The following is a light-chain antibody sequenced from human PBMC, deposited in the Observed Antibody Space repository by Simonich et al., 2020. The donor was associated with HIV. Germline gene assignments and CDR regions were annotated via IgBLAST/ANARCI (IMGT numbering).Light chain of an antibody. CDR1: QSVSSY. Sequence: EIVLTQSPATLSLSPGERATLSCRASQSVSSYLAWYQQKPGQAPRLLIYDASNRATVIPARFSGSVSGTDFTLTISSLEPEDFAVYYCQQRGHWPRLTFGGGTKVEIK. CDR3: QQRGHWPRLT. J-gene: IGKJ4*01. V-gene: IGKV3-11*01. CDR2: DAS.